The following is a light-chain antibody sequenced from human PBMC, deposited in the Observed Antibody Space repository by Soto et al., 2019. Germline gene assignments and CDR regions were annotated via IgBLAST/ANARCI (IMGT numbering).Light chain of an antibody. CDR1: NIGSKS. V-gene: IGLV3-21*04. Sequence: LTQPPSVSVAPGKTARITCGGNNIGSKSVHWYQQKPGQAPVLVIYYDSDRPSGIPERFSGSNSGNTATLTISRVEAGDEADYYCQVWDSSSDHPPVVFGGGTKVTVL. J-gene: IGLJ2*01. CDR2: YDS. CDR3: QVWDSSSDHPPVV.